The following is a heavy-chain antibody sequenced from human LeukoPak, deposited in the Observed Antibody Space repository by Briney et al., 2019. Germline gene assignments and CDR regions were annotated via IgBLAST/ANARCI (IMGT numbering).Heavy chain of an antibody. D-gene: IGHD3-16*01. Sequence: SETLSLTCTVSGGSVSSGSYYWSWIRQPPGKGLEWIGYIYYSGSTNYNPSLKSRVTISVDTSKNQFSLKLSSVTAAATAVYYCARDLGGMVHFDYWGQGTLVTVSS. V-gene: IGHV4-61*01. CDR1: GGSVSSGSYY. CDR3: ARDLGGMVHFDY. CDR2: IYYSGST. J-gene: IGHJ4*02.